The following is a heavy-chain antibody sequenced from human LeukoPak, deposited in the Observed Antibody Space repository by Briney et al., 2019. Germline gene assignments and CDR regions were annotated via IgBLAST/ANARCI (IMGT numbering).Heavy chain of an antibody. V-gene: IGHV1-18*01. CDR3: ARGGPTFEGLEWSTIGGQFDY. CDR2: ISAYNGNT. CDR1: GYTFTSYG. Sequence: GASVKVSCKASGYTFTSYGISWVRQAPGQGLEWMGWISAYNGNTNYAQKLQGRVTMTTDTSTSTAYMELRSLRSDDTAVYYCARGGPTFEGLEWSTIGGQFDYWGQGTLVTVSS. D-gene: IGHD3-3*01. J-gene: IGHJ4*02.